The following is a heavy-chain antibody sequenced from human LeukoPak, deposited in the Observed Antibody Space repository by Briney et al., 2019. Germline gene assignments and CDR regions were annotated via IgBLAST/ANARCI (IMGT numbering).Heavy chain of an antibody. CDR3: AKGGYKDIHRSTPRLPPFDY. V-gene: IGHV3-23*01. D-gene: IGHD1-14*01. CDR2: ISGSGGST. CDR1: GFTFSSYA. Sequence: GGSLRLSCAASGFTFSSYAMSWVRQAPGKGLEWVSAISGSGGSTYYADSVKGRFTISRDNSKNPLYLQMNSLRAEDTAVYYCAKGGYKDIHRSTPRLPPFDYWGQGTLVTVSS. J-gene: IGHJ4*02.